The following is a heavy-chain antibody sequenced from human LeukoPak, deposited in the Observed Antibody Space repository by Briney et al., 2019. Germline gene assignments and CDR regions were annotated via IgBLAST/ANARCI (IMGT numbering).Heavy chain of an antibody. D-gene: IGHD3-9*01. V-gene: IGHV3-30*18. CDR2: ISYDGSNK. CDR1: GFTFSDYG. J-gene: IGHJ6*02. Sequence: GGSLRLSCAASGFTFSDYGMHWVRQAPGKGLEWVTVISYDGSNKYYADSVKGRFTISRDNSKNTLYLQMNSLRAEDTAVYYCAKDLYYDILTGSTAPDYGMDVWGQGTTVTVSS. CDR3: AKDLYYDILTGSTAPDYGMDV.